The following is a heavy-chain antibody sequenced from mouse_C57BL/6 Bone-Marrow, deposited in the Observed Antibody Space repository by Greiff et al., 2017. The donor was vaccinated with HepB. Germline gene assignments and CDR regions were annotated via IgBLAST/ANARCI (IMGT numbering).Heavy chain of an antibody. CDR2: INPSSGYT. CDR3: ARRYDGGLGFAD. V-gene: IGHV1-4*01. D-gene: IGHD2-14*01. CDR1: GYTFTSYT. Sequence: VKLMESGAELARPGASVKMSCKASGYTFTSYTMHWVKQRPGQGLEWIGYINPSSGYTKYNQKFKDKATLTADKSSSTAYMQLSSLTSEDSAVYYCARRYDGGLGFADWGQGTLVTVSA. J-gene: IGHJ3*01.